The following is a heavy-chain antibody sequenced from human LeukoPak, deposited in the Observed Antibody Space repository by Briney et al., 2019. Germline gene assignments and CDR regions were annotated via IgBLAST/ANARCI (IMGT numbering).Heavy chain of an antibody. V-gene: IGHV4-38-2*02. D-gene: IGHD3-16*01. CDR2: IHNSGST. Sequence: SETLSLTCTVSGYSISSGYYWGWVRQPPGKGLEWIGSIHNSGSTYYNPSFKSRVTISVDTSKNQFFLKLSSVTAADTAVYYCATYNRDVWGRLDHWGQGTLVTVSS. CDR3: ATYNRDVWGRLDH. CDR1: GYSISSGYY. J-gene: IGHJ4*02.